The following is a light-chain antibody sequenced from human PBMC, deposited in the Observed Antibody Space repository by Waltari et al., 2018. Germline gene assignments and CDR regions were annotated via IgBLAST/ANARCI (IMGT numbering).Light chain of an antibody. CDR3: SSYTSSSTRV. Sequence: QSALTQPASVSGSPGQSITISCTGTSSDVGGFNYVSWYQQHPGKAPTPMIYDVSNRPSGVSNRFSGSKSGNTASLTISGLQAEDEADYYCSSYTSSSTRVFGTGTKVTVL. CDR1: SSDVGGFNY. V-gene: IGLV2-14*03. CDR2: DVS. J-gene: IGLJ1*01.